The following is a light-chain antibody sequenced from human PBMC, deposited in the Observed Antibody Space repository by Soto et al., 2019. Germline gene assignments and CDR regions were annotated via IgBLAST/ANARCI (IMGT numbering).Light chain of an antibody. CDR1: SSDVGGYDY. Sequence: QSVLTQPPSASGSPGQSVSMSCTGTSSDVGGYDYVSWYQQHPGKAPKLMISEVNNRPSGVSNRFSGSKSGNTAYLTISGLQVEDEAEYFCVSFTTTSTKVFGNGNKVTVL. CDR3: VSFTTTSTKV. CDR2: EVN. V-gene: IGLV2-14*01. J-gene: IGLJ1*01.